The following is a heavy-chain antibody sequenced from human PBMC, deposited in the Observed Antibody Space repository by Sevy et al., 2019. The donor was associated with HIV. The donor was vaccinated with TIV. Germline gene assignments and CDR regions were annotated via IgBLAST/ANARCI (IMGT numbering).Heavy chain of an antibody. Sequence: SETLSFTCAVSGYSITSGYLWGWIRQPPGKGLEWIGSVFHSGSTYYNPSLNSRVIISVDTSKNQFSLKLNSVTAADTAVYYCARHSHGSGTYYVPFDSWGQGTLVTVSS. CDR1: GYSITSGYL. CDR3: ARHSHGSGTYYVPFDS. V-gene: IGHV4-38-2*01. J-gene: IGHJ4*02. CDR2: VFHSGST. D-gene: IGHD3-10*01.